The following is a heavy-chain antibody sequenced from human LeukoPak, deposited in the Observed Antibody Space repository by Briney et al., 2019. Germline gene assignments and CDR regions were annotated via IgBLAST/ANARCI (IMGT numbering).Heavy chain of an antibody. V-gene: IGHV3-21*01. CDR2: ISSSSSYI. CDR3: ARDGQDYDSSGN. Sequence: PGGSLRLSCAASGFTFSSYAMSWVRQAPGKGLEWVSSISSSSSYIYYADSVKGRFTISRDNAKNSLYLQMNSLRAEDTAVYYYARDGQDYDSSGNWGQGTMVTVSS. D-gene: IGHD3-22*01. CDR1: GFTFSSYA. J-gene: IGHJ3*01.